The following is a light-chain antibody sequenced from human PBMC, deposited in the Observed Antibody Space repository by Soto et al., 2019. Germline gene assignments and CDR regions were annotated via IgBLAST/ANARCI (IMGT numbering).Light chain of an antibody. J-gene: IGKJ1*01. CDR3: QQYDSFPRT. CDR2: KAS. Sequence: DIQMTQSPSTLSASVGDRVTITCRASQSISNWLAWYQQKPGKAPKLLIYKASSLQSGVPSRFSGSGSGTEFTLSISNLQPDDFATYYCQQYDSFPRTFGQGTTVEIK. CDR1: QSISNW. V-gene: IGKV1-5*03.